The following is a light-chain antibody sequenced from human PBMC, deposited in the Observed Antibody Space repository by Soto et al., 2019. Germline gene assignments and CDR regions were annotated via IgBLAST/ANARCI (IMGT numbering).Light chain of an antibody. Sequence: QSALTKPASVSGSPGQSITISCTGTSSDVGGYNYVSWYQHHPGKAPKLMICDVSNRPSGVSNRFSGSKSGNTASLTISGLQAEDEADYYCSSHTSSDTRVFGTGTKLTVL. CDR1: SSDVGGYNY. J-gene: IGLJ1*01. CDR3: SSHTSSDTRV. CDR2: DVS. V-gene: IGLV2-14*03.